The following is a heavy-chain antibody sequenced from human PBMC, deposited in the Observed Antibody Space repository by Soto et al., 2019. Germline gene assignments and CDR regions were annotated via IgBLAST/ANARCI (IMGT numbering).Heavy chain of an antibody. CDR2: IYYSGST. V-gene: IGHV4-59*01. J-gene: IGHJ4*02. Sequence: SETLSLTCTVSGGSISSYYWSWIRQPPGKGLEWIGYIYYSGSTNYNPSIKSRVTISVDTSKNQFSLKLSSVTAADTAVYYCARLSYDFWSGYRIDYWGQGTLVTVSS. D-gene: IGHD3-3*01. CDR3: ARLSYDFWSGYRIDY. CDR1: GGSISSYY.